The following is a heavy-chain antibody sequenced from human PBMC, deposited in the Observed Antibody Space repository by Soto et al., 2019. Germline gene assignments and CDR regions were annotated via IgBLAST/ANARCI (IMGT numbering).Heavy chain of an antibody. V-gene: IGHV1-2*02. CDR2: LKSDNGGA. J-gene: IGHJ6*02. CDR1: GYTFTGHY. Sequence: EASVKVSCKASGYTFTGHYMHWVRQVSGKGLEYLGWLKSDNGGAYSAPKFQGRVTFTRDTSTTTAYMELSGLRSDDTAVYFCARDLCPLGSGSACPKFGSDLWGQGTTVTVSS. D-gene: IGHD3-10*01. CDR3: ARDLCPLGSGSACPKFGSDL.